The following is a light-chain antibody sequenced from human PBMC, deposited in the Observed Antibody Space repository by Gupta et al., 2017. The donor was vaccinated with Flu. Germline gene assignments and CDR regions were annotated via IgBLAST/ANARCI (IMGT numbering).Light chain of an antibody. CDR3: QQYNDWPLYT. Sequence: TTRSVSPGERATLSCRASQSVSSKLAWYQQKPGQAPRLLIYGASTRATGIPARFSGSGSGTEFTLTISSLQSEDFAVYYCQQYNDWPLYTFGQGTKLEIK. CDR2: GAS. CDR1: QSVSSK. J-gene: IGKJ2*01. V-gene: IGKV3-15*01.